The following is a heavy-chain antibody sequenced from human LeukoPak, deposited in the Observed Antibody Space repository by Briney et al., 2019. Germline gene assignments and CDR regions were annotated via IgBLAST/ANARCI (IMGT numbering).Heavy chain of an antibody. CDR2: ISSSSSYI. CDR1: GFTFSSYS. D-gene: IGHD3-22*01. Sequence: GGSLRLSCAASGFTFSSYSMNWVRQAPGKGLEWVSSISSSSSYIYYADSVKGRFTISRDNAKNSLYLQMNSLRAEDTAVYYCASIGGGDDSSGYYLFDYWGQGTLVTVSS. CDR3: ASIGGGDDSSGYYLFDY. J-gene: IGHJ4*02. V-gene: IGHV3-21*01.